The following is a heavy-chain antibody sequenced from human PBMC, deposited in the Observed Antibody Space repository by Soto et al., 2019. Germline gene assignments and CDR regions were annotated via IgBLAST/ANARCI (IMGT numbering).Heavy chain of an antibody. Sequence: SETLSLTCTVSGGSISSGGYYWSWIRQHPGKGLEWIGYIYYSGSTYYNSSLKSRVTISVDTSKNQFSLKLSSVTAADTAVYYCARGGDIAAAGTVPYYFDYWGQGTLVTVSS. J-gene: IGHJ4*02. V-gene: IGHV4-31*03. CDR2: IYYSGST. D-gene: IGHD6-13*01. CDR1: GGSISSGGYY. CDR3: ARGGDIAAAGTVPYYFDY.